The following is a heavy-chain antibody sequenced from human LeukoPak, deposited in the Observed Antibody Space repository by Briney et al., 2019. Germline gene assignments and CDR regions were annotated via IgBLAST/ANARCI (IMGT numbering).Heavy chain of an antibody. Sequence: SETLSLTCTVSGGSISSYYWGWIRQPPGKGLEWIGSIYHSGSTYYNPSLKSRVAISVDTSKNQFSLKLSSVTAADTAVYYCARGEGGLPYWGQGTLVTVSS. J-gene: IGHJ4*02. CDR1: GGSISSYY. V-gene: IGHV4-38-2*02. CDR2: IYHSGST. D-gene: IGHD2-21*02. CDR3: ARGEGGLPY.